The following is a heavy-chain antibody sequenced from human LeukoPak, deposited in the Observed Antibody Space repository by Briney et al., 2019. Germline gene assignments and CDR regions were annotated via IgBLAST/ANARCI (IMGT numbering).Heavy chain of an antibody. J-gene: IGHJ4*02. CDR2: TSSSSSTI. CDR3: ARSDCSSTSCYDFDY. Sequence: GGSLRLSCAASGFTFSSYSMNWVRQAPGKGLEWVSYTSSSSSTIYYADSVKGRFTISRDNAKNSLYLQMNSLRAEDTAVYYCARSDCSSTSCYDFDYWGQGTLVTVSS. D-gene: IGHD2-2*01. V-gene: IGHV3-48*01. CDR1: GFTFSSYS.